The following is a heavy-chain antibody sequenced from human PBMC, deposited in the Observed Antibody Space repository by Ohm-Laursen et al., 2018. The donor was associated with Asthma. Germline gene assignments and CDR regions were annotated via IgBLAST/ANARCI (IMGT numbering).Heavy chain of an antibody. Sequence: SLRLSCSASGFTFSNAWMSWVRQAPGKGLEWVAVISYDGSNKYYADSVKGRFTISRDNSKNTLYLQMNSLRAEDTAVYYCARDRNGDYDVDYWGQGTLVTVSS. D-gene: IGHD4-17*01. CDR3: ARDRNGDYDVDY. CDR2: ISYDGSNK. J-gene: IGHJ4*02. CDR1: GFTFSNAW. V-gene: IGHV3-30-3*01.